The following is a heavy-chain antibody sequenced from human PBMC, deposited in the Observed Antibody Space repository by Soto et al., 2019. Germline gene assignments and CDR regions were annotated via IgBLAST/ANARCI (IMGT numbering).Heavy chain of an antibody. V-gene: IGHV3-33*01. CDR3: ARDRGSGILTGWFDP. CDR1: GFTFSSYG. J-gene: IGHJ5*02. CDR2: IWYDGSNK. D-gene: IGHD3-10*01. Sequence: ESGGGVVQPGRSLRLSCAASGFTFSSYGMHWVRQAPGKGLEWVAVIWYDGSNKYYADSVKGRFTISRDNSKNTLYRQMNSLRAEDTAVYYCARDRGSGILTGWFDPWGQGTLVTVSS.